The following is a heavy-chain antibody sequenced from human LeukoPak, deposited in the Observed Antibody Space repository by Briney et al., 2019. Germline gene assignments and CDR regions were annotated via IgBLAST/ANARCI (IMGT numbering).Heavy chain of an antibody. CDR3: ARPHSSGWYGGFDI. CDR1: GGSISSGGYY. J-gene: IGHJ3*02. Sequence: SETLSLACTVSGGSISSGGYYWSWIRQPPGKGLEWIGYIYYSGSTSYNPSLKSRVTISLDTSKNQFSLKLRSVTAADTAVYYCARPHSSGWYGGFDIWGQGTMVTASS. CDR2: IYYSGST. D-gene: IGHD6-19*01. V-gene: IGHV4-61*08.